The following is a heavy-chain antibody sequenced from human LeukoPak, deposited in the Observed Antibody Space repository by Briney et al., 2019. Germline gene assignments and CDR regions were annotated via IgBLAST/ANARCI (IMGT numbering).Heavy chain of an antibody. CDR1: GGSFSGYY. CDR2: INHSGST. D-gene: IGHD3-22*01. V-gene: IGHV4-34*01. Sequence: SETLSLTCAVYGGSFSGYYWSWIRQPPGKGLEWIGEINHSGSTYYNPSLKSRVTISVDTSKNQFSLKLSSVTAADTAVYYCARQPRLHIITHDYWGQGTLVTVSS. J-gene: IGHJ4*02. CDR3: ARQPRLHIITHDY.